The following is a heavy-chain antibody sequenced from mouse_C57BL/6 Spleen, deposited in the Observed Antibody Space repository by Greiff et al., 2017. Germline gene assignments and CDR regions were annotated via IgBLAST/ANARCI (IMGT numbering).Heavy chain of an antibody. CDR2: IYPGYGDT. D-gene: IGHD5-1-1*01. CDR1: GYAFSRYW. CDR3: ARNTYFDY. Sequence: QVQLQQSGAERVKPGASVKISCKASGYAFSRYWMNWVKQRPGKGLEWIGQIYPGYGDTNYKGEFKGKATLTADKSSSTAARQLSSLASEDSAVYIGARNTYFDYWGQGTTLTVSS. J-gene: IGHJ2*01. V-gene: IGHV1-80*01.